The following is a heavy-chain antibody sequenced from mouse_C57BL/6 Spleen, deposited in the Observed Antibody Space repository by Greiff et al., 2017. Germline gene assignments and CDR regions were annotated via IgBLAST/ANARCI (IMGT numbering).Heavy chain of an antibody. CDR1: GYTFTSYW. J-gene: IGHJ1*03. CDR2: INPSSGYT. CDR3: ADDDYDKGYFDV. D-gene: IGHD2-4*01. Sequence: QVQLQQSGAELAKPGASVKLSCKASGYTFTSYWMHWVKQRPGQGLEWIGYINPSSGYTKYNQKFKDKATLTADKSSSTAYMQLSSLTYEDSAVYCCADDDYDKGYFDVWGTGTTVTVAS. V-gene: IGHV1-7*01.